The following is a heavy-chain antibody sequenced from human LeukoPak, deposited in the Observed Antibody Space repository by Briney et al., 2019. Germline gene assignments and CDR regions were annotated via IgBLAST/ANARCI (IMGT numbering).Heavy chain of an antibody. D-gene: IGHD2-2*01. CDR2: IYSGGST. CDR1: EFTVSSNY. CDR3: ARDRDAMGIFDY. J-gene: IGHJ4*02. V-gene: IGHV3-66*01. Sequence: PGGSLRLSCAASEFTVSSNYMSWVRQAPGKGLEWVSVIYSGGSTYYADSVKGRFTISRDNSKNTLYLQMNSLRAEDTAVYYCARDRDAMGIFDYWGQGTLVTVSS.